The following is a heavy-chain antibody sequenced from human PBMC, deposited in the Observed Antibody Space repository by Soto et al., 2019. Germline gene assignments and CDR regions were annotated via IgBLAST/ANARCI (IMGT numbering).Heavy chain of an antibody. CDR3: ARGQDRYDYVWGSYRLSPNYFDY. J-gene: IGHJ4*02. CDR1: GFTFSSYA. CDR2: ISYDGSNK. D-gene: IGHD3-16*02. V-gene: IGHV3-30-3*01. Sequence: QVQLVESGGGVVQPGRSLRLSCTASGFTFSSYAMHWVRQAPGKGLEWVAVISYDGSNKYYADSVKGRFTISRDNSKNTLYLQMNSLRAEDTAVYYCARGQDRYDYVWGSYRLSPNYFDYWGQGTLVTVSS.